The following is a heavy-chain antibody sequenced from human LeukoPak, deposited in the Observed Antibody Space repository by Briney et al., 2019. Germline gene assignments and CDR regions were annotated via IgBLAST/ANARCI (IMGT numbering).Heavy chain of an antibody. CDR3: ASGYYDFWSGYSPLDY. CDR1: GFTFSDYY. V-gene: IGHV3-11*01. J-gene: IGHJ4*02. CDR2: ISSSGSTI. D-gene: IGHD3-3*01. Sequence: PGGSLRLSCAASGFTFSDYYMSWIRQAPGKGLEWVSYISSSGSTIYYADSVKGRFTIPRDNAKNSLYLQMNSLRAEDTAVYYCASGYYDFWSGYSPLDYWGQGTLITVSS.